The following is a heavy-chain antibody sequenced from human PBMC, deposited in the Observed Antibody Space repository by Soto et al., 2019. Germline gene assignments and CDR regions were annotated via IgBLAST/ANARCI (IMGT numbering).Heavy chain of an antibody. CDR1: GFSFSRSA. D-gene: IGHD4-17*01. Sequence: EVQLVESGGGLVQPGGSLKLSCAASGFSFSRSAMHWVRQASGKGLEWIGRIRSKANDYATGYAASVNGRFTISGEDSKNTAYLQMNNLKSEDTAMYFGQSPNYDDYAVPDYWGLGTLVTVSS. CDR2: IRSKANDYAT. J-gene: IGHJ4*01. CDR3: QSPNYDDYAVPDY. V-gene: IGHV3-73*02.